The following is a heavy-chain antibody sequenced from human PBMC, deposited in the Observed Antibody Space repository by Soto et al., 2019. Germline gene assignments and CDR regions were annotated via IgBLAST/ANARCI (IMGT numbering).Heavy chain of an antibody. J-gene: IGHJ3*02. CDR3: ARVGSSDFRVLGAFDI. V-gene: IGHV1-2*04. CDR1: GYTFTGYD. Sequence: ASVKVSCKASGYTFTGYDMHWVRQAPGQGLEWMGWINPNSGGTNYAQKFQGWVTMTRDTSISTAYMELSRLRSDDTAVYYCARVGSSDFRVLGAFDISGQAIMATVS. CDR2: INPNSGGT. D-gene: IGHD3-3*01.